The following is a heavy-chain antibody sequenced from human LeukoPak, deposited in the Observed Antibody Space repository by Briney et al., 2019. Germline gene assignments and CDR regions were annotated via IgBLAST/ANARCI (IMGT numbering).Heavy chain of an antibody. V-gene: IGHV3-7*03. D-gene: IGHD3-22*01. CDR1: GFTFSSYW. CDR3: VRAPYYSGIEHYFDH. Sequence: PGGSLRLSCAASGFTFSSYWMTWVRQAPGKGLEWVANIKQDGSEKYLVDSVKGRFTISRDNAKGSLYLQMNSMRAEDTAVYYCVRAPYYSGIEHYFDHWGQGILVTVSS. CDR2: IKQDGSEK. J-gene: IGHJ4*02.